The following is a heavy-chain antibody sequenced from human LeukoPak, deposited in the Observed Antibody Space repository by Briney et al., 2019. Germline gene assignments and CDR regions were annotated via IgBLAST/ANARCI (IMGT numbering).Heavy chain of an antibody. D-gene: IGHD2-21*02. CDR3: ARDRRIVVVSAILDF. V-gene: IGHV3-21*01. Sequence: GGSLRLSCGASGFTFGYYNMNWVRQAPGKGLEWVSSISSSSGYISYADSVKGRFTISRDNAKNSLYLQMDSLRAEDTAVYYCARDRRIVVVSAILDFWGQGTLVTVSS. J-gene: IGHJ4*02. CDR1: GFTFGYYN. CDR2: ISSSSGYI.